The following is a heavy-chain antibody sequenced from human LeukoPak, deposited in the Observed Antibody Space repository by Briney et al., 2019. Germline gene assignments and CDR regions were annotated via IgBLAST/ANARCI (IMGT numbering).Heavy chain of an antibody. Sequence: SETLSLTCTVSGGSISSGTYYWNWIRQPAGKGLEWIGRIYTSGSTNYNPSLMSRVTISVDTSKNQFSLKLNSVTAADTAVYYCATTGYYYYMDVWGEGTTVTVSS. V-gene: IGHV4-61*02. J-gene: IGHJ6*03. CDR2: IYTSGST. CDR3: ATTGYYYYMDV. CDR1: GGSISSGTYY.